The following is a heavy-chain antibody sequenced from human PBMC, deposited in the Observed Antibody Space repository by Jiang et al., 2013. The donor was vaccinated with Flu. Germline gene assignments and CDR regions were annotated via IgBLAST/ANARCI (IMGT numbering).Heavy chain of an antibody. D-gene: IGHD1-26*01. CDR1: GGSISSYY. J-gene: IGHJ4*02. Sequence: TLSLTCTVSGGSISSYYWSWIRQPPGKGLEWIGYIYYSGSTNYNPSLRSRVTISGDTSKTHFSLQLTSVTAADTAVYYCARHVTRHVVGASRADSWGRGTLVTVSS. V-gene: IGHV4-59*08. CDR3: ARHVTRHVVGASRADS. CDR2: IYYSGST.